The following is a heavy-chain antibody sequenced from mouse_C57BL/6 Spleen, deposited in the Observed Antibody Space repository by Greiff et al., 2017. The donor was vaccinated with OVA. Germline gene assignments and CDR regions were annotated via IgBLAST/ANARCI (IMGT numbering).Heavy chain of an antibody. CDR3: ARGRIYYDYCYAMDY. CDR1: GYTFTDHT. J-gene: IGHJ4*01. Sequence: QVQLQQSDAELVKPGASVKISCKVSGYTFTDHTIHWMKQRPEQGLEWIGYIYPRDGSTKYNEKFKGKATLTGDKSSSTAYMQLNSLTSEDSAVYFCARGRIYYDYCYAMDYWGQGTSVTVSS. D-gene: IGHD2-4*01. V-gene: IGHV1-78*01. CDR2: IYPRDGST.